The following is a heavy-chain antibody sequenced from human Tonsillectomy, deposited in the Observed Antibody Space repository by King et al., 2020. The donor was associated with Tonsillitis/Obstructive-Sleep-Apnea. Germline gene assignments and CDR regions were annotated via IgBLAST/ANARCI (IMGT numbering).Heavy chain of an antibody. CDR1: GYIFTNYW. CDR3: ARSAHNNGYSDYYYVMDV. Sequence: QLVQSGAEVKKPGESLRIYCKGSGYIFTNYWINWVRQMPGKGLEWMGTIDPSDSYTNYSPSFEGHVSISADKSINTAYMQWSSLKASDTAMYYCARSAHNNGYSDYYYVMDVWGQGTTVTVSS. V-gene: IGHV5-10-1*03. D-gene: IGHD5-18*01. CDR2: IDPSDSYT. J-gene: IGHJ6*02.